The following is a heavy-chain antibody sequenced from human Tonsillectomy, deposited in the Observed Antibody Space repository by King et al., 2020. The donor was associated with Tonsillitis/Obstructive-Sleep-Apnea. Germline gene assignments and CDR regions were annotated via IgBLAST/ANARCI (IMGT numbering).Heavy chain of an antibody. Sequence: VQLVESGGGVVQPGRSLRLSCAASGFTFSTYAMHWVRQAPGKGLEWVAVISYDGSYKYYADSVKGRFTISRDNSKNMLYLQMNSLRVDDRAVYYCVGDPDSSVVPNYFSFWGQGTLVSVSS. V-gene: IGHV3-30*04. CDR2: ISYDGSYK. CDR1: GFTFSTYA. J-gene: IGHJ4*02. D-gene: IGHD4-23*01. CDR3: VGDPDSSVVPNYFSF.